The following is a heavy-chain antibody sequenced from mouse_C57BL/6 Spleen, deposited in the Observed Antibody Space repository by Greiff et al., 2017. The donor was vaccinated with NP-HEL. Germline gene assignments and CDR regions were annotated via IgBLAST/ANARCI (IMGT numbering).Heavy chain of an antibody. CDR2: IHPNSGST. V-gene: IGHV1-64*01. J-gene: IGHJ1*03. Sequence: QVQLKEPGAELVKPGASVKLSCKASGYTFTSYWMHWVKQRPGQGLEWIGMIHPNSGSTNYNEKFKSKATLTVDKSSSTAYMQLSSLTSEDSAVYYCARCDWYFDVWGTGTTVTVSS. CDR3: ARCDWYFDV. CDR1: GYTFTSYW.